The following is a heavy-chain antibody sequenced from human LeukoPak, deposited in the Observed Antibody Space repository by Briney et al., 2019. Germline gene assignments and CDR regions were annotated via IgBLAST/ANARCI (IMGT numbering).Heavy chain of an antibody. CDR1: GYTFTSYG. J-gene: IGHJ4*02. D-gene: IGHD4-23*01. CDR2: ISAYNGNT. Sequence: ASVKVSCKASGYTFTSYGISWVRQAPGQGLEWMGWISAYNGNTNYAQKLQGRVTMTTDTSTSTAYMELRSLRSDDTAVYYCATPSYDYGGNSPPDYWGQGTLVTVSS. CDR3: ATPSYDYGGNSPPDY. V-gene: IGHV1-18*01.